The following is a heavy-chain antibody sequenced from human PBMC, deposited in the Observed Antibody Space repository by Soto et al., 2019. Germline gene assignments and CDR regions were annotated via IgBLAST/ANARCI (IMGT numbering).Heavy chain of an antibody. CDR3: ARSMTTVTTNDY. CDR1: GGSISSGGYS. CDR2: IYHSGST. J-gene: IGHJ4*02. D-gene: IGHD4-17*01. V-gene: IGHV4-30-2*01. Sequence: XGLVKPSQTLSLTCAVSGGSISSGGYSWSWIRQPPGKGLEWIGYIYHSGSTYYNPSLKSRVTISVDRSKNQFSLKLSSVTAADTAVYYCARSMTTVTTNDYWGQGSLVTVSS.